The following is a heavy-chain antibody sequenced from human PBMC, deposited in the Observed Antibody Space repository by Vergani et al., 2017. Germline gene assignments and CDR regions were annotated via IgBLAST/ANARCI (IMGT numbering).Heavy chain of an antibody. J-gene: IGHJ3*02. Sequence: QVQLVQSGPEVKKPGSSVKVSCKASGGNVRSCVISWVRQAPGQGLEWLGGIIPNLDTANFAHKVQGKLTIYADESTNTVFLELNNLRPEDSAMYYCAVMRQFSCFGSETLDIWGQGTVISVSS. CDR1: GGNVRSCV. CDR3: AVMRQFSCFGSETLDI. CDR2: IIPNLDTA. D-gene: IGHD3-16*01. V-gene: IGHV1-69*01.